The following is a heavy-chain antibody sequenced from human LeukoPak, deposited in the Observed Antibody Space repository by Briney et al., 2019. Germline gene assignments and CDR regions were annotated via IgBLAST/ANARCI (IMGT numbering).Heavy chain of an antibody. CDR1: GFTVSSNY. J-gene: IGHJ1*01. CDR3: ARDGSSRSLQF. Sequence: GGSLRLSCAASGFTVSSNYMSWVRQAPGKGLEWVSLIHNDNTYYADSVKGRFTISRDNSKNTVYLQMNSLRAEDTAIYYCARDGSSRSLQFWGQGTLVTVSS. CDR2: IHNDNT. V-gene: IGHV3-53*01.